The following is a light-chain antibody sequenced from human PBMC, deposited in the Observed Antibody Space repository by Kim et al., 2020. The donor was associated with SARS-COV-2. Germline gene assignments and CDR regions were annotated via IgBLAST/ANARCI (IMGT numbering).Light chain of an antibody. V-gene: IGLV2-14*01. CDR3: SSYTNSNTWV. Sequence: QSALTQPASVSGSPGQSITISCTGTSSDVGGYDFVSWYQQHPGKAPKLMIYDVTKRPSGVSNRFSGSKSGNTASLTISGLQAEDEADYYCSSYTNSNTWVFGGGTQLTVL. J-gene: IGLJ3*02. CDR1: SSDVGGYDF. CDR2: DVT.